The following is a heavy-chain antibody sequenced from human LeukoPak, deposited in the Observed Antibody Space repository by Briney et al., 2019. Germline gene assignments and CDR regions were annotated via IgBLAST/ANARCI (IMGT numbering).Heavy chain of an antibody. CDR2: IYYSGGT. CDR1: GGSISSSSYY. J-gene: IGHJ4*02. D-gene: IGHD6-13*01. CDR3: AGQEGQQLVDY. V-gene: IGHV4-39*01. Sequence: SEALSLTCTVSGGSISSSSYYWGWIRQPPGKGLEWIGSIYYSGGTYYNPSLKSRVTISEDTSKNQFSLKLSSVTAADTAVYYCAGQEGQQLVDYWGQGTLVTVSS.